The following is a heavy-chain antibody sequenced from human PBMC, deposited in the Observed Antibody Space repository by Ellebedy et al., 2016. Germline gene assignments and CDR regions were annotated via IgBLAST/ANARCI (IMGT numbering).Heavy chain of an antibody. J-gene: IGHJ4*02. D-gene: IGHD3-3*01. V-gene: IGHV4-61*02. Sequence: SETLSLXCVVSGDSISSGTYYWSWVRQPAGKGLEWIGRIYTSGNSIYNPSLKSRVSMSVDTSKNHFSLELRSVTAADTAVYYCATLTIPGGSDSWGQGILVTVSS. CDR2: IYTSGNS. CDR3: ATLTIPGGSDS. CDR1: GDSISSGTYY.